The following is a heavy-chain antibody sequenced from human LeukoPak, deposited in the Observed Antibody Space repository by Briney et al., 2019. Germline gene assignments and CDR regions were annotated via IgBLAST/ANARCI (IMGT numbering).Heavy chain of an antibody. Sequence: GGSLRLSCAASGFTFSSSEMNWVRQAPGKGLEWVSCISSGGTTVFYADSVKGRFTISRDNAKNSLYLQMNSLKTEDTALYYCTTLSYVGGYWGQGTLVTVSS. J-gene: IGHJ4*02. CDR3: TTLSYVGGY. D-gene: IGHD3-16*02. CDR2: ISSGGTTV. V-gene: IGHV3-48*03. CDR1: GFTFSSSE.